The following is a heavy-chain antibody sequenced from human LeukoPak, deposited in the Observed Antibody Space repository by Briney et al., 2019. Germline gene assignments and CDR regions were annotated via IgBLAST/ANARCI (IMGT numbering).Heavy chain of an antibody. D-gene: IGHD3-16*01. J-gene: IGHJ4*02. Sequence: GGSLRLSCVASGLTFRDAWMTRVRQAPGKGPEWVGHIKSKVNGGTSDYAAPVKGRFTISRDDSRNTLYLQMDSLKTDDTAVYYCTKDVPFTGGGAIVYWGQGTPVTVSS. CDR3: TKDVPFTGGGAIVY. CDR2: IKSKVNGGTS. V-gene: IGHV3-15*01. CDR1: GLTFRDAW.